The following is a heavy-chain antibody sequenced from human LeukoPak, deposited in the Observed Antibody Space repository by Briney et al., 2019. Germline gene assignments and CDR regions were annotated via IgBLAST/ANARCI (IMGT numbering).Heavy chain of an antibody. CDR2: ISYDGSNK. Sequence: GGSLRLSCAASGFTFSSYAMHWVRQAPGKGLEWVAVISYDGSNKYYADSVKGRFTISRDNSKNTLYLQMNSLRAEDTAVYYCARDFSPHYYYDSSGYPIRGEYFQHWGQGTLVTVSS. CDR1: GFTFSSYA. CDR3: ARDFSPHYYYDSSGYPIRGEYFQH. D-gene: IGHD3-22*01. J-gene: IGHJ1*01. V-gene: IGHV3-30-3*01.